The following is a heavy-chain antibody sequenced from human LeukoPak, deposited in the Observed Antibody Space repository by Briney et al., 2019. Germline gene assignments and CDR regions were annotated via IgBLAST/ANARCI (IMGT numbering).Heavy chain of an antibody. J-gene: IGHJ4*02. CDR1: GFNFSNYW. CDR2: IKHDGSEK. V-gene: IGHV3-7*01. CDR3: ARDRFKEYGDTELGY. Sequence: PGGSLRLSCVASGFNFSNYWMSWVRQAPGKGLEWVGNIKHDGSEKYYVDSVKGRFTISRDNAKNSLYLHMNNLRAEDTAVYYCARDRFKEYGDTELGYWGQGILITVSS. D-gene: IGHD2-21*02.